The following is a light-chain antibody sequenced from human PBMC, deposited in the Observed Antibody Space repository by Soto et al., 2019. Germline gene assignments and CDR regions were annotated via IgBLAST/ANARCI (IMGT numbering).Light chain of an antibody. CDR3: QEHGRTPYT. J-gene: IGKJ2*01. V-gene: IGKV3-20*01. Sequence: EIVLTQSPGTLSLSPGERATLSCRASQSVSSSYVDWYQHKPGQAPRLLIYGASIRAPGIPDRVSGSGSGTYFYLTNSRLEPRDFSVDYYQEHGRTPYTFGQGTKLEIK. CDR2: GAS. CDR1: QSVSSSY.